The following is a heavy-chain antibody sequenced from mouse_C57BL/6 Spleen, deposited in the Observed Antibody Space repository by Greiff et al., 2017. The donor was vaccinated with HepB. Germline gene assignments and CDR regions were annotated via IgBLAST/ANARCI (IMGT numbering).Heavy chain of an antibody. Sequence: ESGPGLVKPSQSLSLTCSVPGYSITSGYYWNWIRQFPGNKLEWMGYISYDGSNNYNPSLKNRISITRDTSKNQFFLKLNSVTTEDTATYYCASSPARYFDVWGTGTTVTVSS. CDR3: ASSPARYFDV. J-gene: IGHJ1*03. V-gene: IGHV3-6*01. CDR2: ISYDGSN. CDR1: GYSITSGYY.